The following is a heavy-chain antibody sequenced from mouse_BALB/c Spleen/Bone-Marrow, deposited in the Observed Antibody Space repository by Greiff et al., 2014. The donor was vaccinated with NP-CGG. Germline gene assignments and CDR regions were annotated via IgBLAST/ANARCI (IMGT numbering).Heavy chain of an antibody. D-gene: IGHD4-1*01. Sequence: LVKTGASVKISCKASGFSFTGYYMHWVKQSHGKSPEWIGYISCYNGATRYNQKFKGKATFTVDTSSSTAFMQFNSLTSEDSAVYYCARVGRGAIDYWGQGTSATVSS. CDR1: GFSFTGYY. V-gene: IGHV1S34*01. J-gene: IGHJ4*01. CDR2: ISCYNGAT. CDR3: ARVGRGAIDY.